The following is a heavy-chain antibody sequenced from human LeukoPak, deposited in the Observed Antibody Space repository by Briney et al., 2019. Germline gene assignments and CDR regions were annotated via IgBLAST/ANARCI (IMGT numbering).Heavy chain of an antibody. D-gene: IGHD3-3*01. CDR1: GFTFDDYA. CDR2: ISWDGGST. Sequence: GGSLRLSCAASGFTFDDYAMHWVRQAPGKGLEWVSLISWDGGSTYYADSVKGRFTISRDNSKNSLYLQMNSLRAEDTALYYCAKDTVSYDFWSDQIDYWGQGILVTVSS. CDR3: AKDTVSYDFWSDQIDY. V-gene: IGHV3-43D*03. J-gene: IGHJ4*02.